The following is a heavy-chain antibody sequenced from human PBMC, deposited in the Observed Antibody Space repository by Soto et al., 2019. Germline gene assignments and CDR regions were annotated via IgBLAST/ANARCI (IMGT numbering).Heavy chain of an antibody. Sequence: QVQLVASGGGVVQPGRSLRLSCAASGFTFSYHALNWVRQAPGKGLEWVAVISYDGDNKYIAEAVKGRLTISRDNPKNTVSLQMNSLRTEDTAMYFCERGTTTSAFSVMDVWGQGTTVTVSS. V-gene: IGHV3-30-3*01. CDR3: ERGTTTSAFSVMDV. CDR1: GFTFSYHA. D-gene: IGHD1-1*01. CDR2: ISYDGDNK. J-gene: IGHJ6*02.